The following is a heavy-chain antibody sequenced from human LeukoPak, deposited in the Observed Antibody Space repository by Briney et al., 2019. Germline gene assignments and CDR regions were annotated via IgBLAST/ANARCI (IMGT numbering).Heavy chain of an antibody. D-gene: IGHD4-17*01. CDR2: IYYSGST. CDR3: ARADYGDCAFRY. CDR1: GGSISRGDYY. V-gene: IGHV4-30-4*01. J-gene: IGHJ4*02. Sequence: SETLPLTCTVSGGSISRGDYYCRWVRQPPGKGREWNGYIYYSGSTYYNPSLTSRVTISVDTSKNQFSPKLSSVTAADTAVYYWARADYGDCAFRYWGQGTLVTVSS.